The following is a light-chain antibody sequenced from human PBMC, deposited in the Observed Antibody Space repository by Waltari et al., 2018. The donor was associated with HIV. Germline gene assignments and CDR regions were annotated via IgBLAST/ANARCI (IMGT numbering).Light chain of an antibody. CDR1: QSISTW. J-gene: IGKJ2*01. CDR2: DAS. V-gene: IGKV1-5*01. CDR3: QQCT. Sequence: DVQMTQSPSTLSASVGDTVTITCRASQSISTWLAWYQQKPGKAPKLLIYDASKSRTGGTSRFSESGPTTGCTFTIDSLQPEDIATYNWQQCTFGQGTKLEIK.